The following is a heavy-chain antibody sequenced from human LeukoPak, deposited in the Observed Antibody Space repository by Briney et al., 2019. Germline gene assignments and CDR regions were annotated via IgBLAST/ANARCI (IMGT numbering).Heavy chain of an antibody. D-gene: IGHD3-10*01. V-gene: IGHV4-39*07. J-gene: IGHJ5*02. CDR2: IYYSGST. Sequence: PSETLSLTCTVSGGSISSSSYYWGWIRQPPGKGLEWIGSIYYSGSTYYNPSLKSRVTMSVDTSKNQFSLRLNSVTAADTAVYYCARGGDYYGSGTCYAFDPWGQGTLVTVSS. CDR1: GGSISSSSYY. CDR3: ARGGDYYGSGTCYAFDP.